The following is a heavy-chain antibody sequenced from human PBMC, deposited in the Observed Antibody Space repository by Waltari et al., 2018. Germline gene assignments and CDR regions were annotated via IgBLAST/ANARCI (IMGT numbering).Heavy chain of an antibody. Sequence: QVQLQESGPGLVKPSETLSLTCTVSGGSISSYYWSWIRQPAGKGLEWIGRIYTSWSTNYNPSLKSRVTMSVDTSKNQFSLKLSSVTAADTAVYYCARDSIAAAGHYYYYYYMDVWGKGTTVTISS. CDR3: ARDSIAAAGHYYYYYYMDV. J-gene: IGHJ6*03. D-gene: IGHD6-13*01. CDR1: GGSISSYY. V-gene: IGHV4-4*07. CDR2: IYTSWST.